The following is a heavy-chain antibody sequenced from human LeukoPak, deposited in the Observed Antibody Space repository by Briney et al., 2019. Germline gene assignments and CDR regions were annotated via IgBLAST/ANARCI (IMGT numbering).Heavy chain of an antibody. D-gene: IGHD2-21*02. Sequence: SETLSLTCTVSGGSISNYYWSWIRQPAGKGLEWIGRIYTSGSTNYNPSLKSRVTMSVDTSKNQFSLKLSSVTAADTAVYYCARDTGDYCGGDCFNYYYYGMDVWGQGTTVTVSS. V-gene: IGHV4-4*07. CDR1: GGSISNYY. CDR2: IYTSGST. CDR3: ARDTGDYCGGDCFNYYYYGMDV. J-gene: IGHJ6*02.